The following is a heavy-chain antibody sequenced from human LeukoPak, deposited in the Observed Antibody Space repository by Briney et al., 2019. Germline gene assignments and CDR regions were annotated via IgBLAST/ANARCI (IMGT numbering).Heavy chain of an antibody. CDR1: GFTFSSYW. V-gene: IGHV3-74*01. Sequence: GGSLRLSCAASGFTFSSYWMHWVRQAPGKGLVWVSRINSDGSSTSYADSVKGRFTISRDNAKDTLYLQMNSLRAEDTAVYYCEGILTGPDYYYMDVWGKGTTVTVSS. CDR3: EGILTGPDYYYMDV. CDR2: INSDGSST. J-gene: IGHJ6*03. D-gene: IGHD3-9*01.